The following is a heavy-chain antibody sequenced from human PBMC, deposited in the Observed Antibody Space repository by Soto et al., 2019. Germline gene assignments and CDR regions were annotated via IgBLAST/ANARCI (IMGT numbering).Heavy chain of an antibody. D-gene: IGHD6-19*01. J-gene: IGHJ4*02. Sequence: GGSLRLSCTASGFSFRNYAMTWVRQSPGKGLEWVSTISDVGGATYSADSVKGRFTISRDDSKKTLFLQMDNLRAEDTAVYFCVKGSRHIPNVSGLVYGRYWGQGNSVSV. CDR3: VKGSRHIPNVSGLVYGRY. CDR2: ISDVGGAT. CDR1: GFSFRNYA. V-gene: IGHV3-23*01.